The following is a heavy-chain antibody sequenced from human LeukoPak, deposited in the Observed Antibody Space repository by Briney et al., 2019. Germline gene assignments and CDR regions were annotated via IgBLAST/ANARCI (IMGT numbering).Heavy chain of an antibody. J-gene: IGHJ6*02. Sequence: GGSLRLSCAASGFTFSSYAMSWVRQAPGKGLEWVSAISGSGGSTYYADSVKGRFTISRDNSKNTLYLQMNSLRAEDTAVYYCAKRDVSGSYYYGMDVWGQGTTVTVSS. V-gene: IGHV3-23*01. CDR1: GFTFSSYA. D-gene: IGHD1-26*01. CDR2: ISGSGGST. CDR3: AKRDVSGSYYYGMDV.